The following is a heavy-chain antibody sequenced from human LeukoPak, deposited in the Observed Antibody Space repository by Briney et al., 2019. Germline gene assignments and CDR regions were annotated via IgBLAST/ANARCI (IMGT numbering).Heavy chain of an antibody. J-gene: IGHJ4*02. CDR1: GLTFSTYW. D-gene: IGHD1-26*01. Sequence: PGGSLRLSCAASGLTFSTYWMSWVRRAPGKGLEWVAYMNQDGSEKYYVDSVKGRFTISRDNAKSSLYLQMNSLRAEDTAVYYCATGWAAHDYWGQGTLVTVS. CDR3: ATGWAAHDY. CDR2: MNQDGSEK. V-gene: IGHV3-7*01.